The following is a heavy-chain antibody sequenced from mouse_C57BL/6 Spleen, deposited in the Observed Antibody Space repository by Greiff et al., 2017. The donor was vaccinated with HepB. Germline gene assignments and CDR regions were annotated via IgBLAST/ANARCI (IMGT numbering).Heavy chain of an antibody. V-gene: IGHV1-81*01. D-gene: IGHD2-4*01. CDR1: GYTFTSYG. Sequence: QVHVKQSGAELARPGASVKLSCKASGYTFTSYGISWVKQRTGQGLEWIGEIYPRSGNTYYNEKFKGKATLSADKSSSTAYMELRSLTSEDSAVYFCARSYYDYDETGFAYWGQGTLVTVSA. CDR2: IYPRSGNT. CDR3: ARSYYDYDETGFAY. J-gene: IGHJ3*01.